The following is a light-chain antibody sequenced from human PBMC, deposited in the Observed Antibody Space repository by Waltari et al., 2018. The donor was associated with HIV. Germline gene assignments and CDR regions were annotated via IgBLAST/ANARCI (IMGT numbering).Light chain of an antibody. CDR2: EFS. Sequence: QSALTQPASVSGSPGQSITISCTGTSSDVGGYNLVSWYQQHPGKAPKLMIYEFSKRPSGVSNRFSGSKSGNTASLTSSGLQAEDEADYYCCAYAGSTTYVIFGGGTKLTVL. CDR3: CAYAGSTTYVI. J-gene: IGLJ2*01. V-gene: IGLV2-23*02. CDR1: SSDVGGYNL.